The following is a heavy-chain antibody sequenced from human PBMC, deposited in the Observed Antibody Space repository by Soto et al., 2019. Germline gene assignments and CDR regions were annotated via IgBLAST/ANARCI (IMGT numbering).Heavy chain of an antibody. J-gene: IGHJ5*02. V-gene: IGHV1-69*01. D-gene: IGHD3-3*01. Sequence: QVQLVQSGAEVKKPGSSVKVSCKASGGTFSSYAISWVRQVPGQGLEWMGGIIPIFGTANYAQKFQGRVTITADESTSTAYMELSSLRSEDTAVYYCARDRAFGVVTTGWFDPWGQGTLVTVSS. CDR1: GGTFSSYA. CDR2: IIPIFGTA. CDR3: ARDRAFGVVTTGWFDP.